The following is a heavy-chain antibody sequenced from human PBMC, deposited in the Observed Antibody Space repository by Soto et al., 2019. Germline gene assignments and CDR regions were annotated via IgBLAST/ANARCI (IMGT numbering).Heavy chain of an antibody. Sequence: QVQLVQSGAEVKKPGASVKVSCKASGYTFTSYDINWVRQATGQGLEWMGWMNPNNDDTGYAQKFQGRVTMTRNTSISPAYMELRTPRSEDTAVYYCARVGYSSGWSWGQGTLVTVSS. V-gene: IGHV1-8*01. D-gene: IGHD6-19*01. CDR2: MNPNNDDT. J-gene: IGHJ5*02. CDR3: ARVGYSSGWS. CDR1: GYTFTSYD.